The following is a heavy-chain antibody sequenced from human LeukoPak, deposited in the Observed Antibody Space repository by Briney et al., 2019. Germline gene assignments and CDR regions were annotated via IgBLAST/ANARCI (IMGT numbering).Heavy chain of an antibody. V-gene: IGHV4-38-2*01. J-gene: IGHJ4*02. Sequence: PSETLSLTCAVSGYSISSGYYWGWIRQPPGKGLEWIGSIYHSGSTYYNPSLKSRVTTSVDTSKNQFSLKLSSVTAADTAVYYCARLGDIVATILDYWGQGTLVTVSS. CDR2: IYHSGST. D-gene: IGHD5-12*01. CDR3: ARLGDIVATILDY. CDR1: GYSISSGYY.